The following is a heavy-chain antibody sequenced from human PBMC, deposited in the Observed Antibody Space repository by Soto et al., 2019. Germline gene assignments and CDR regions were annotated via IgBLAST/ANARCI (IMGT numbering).Heavy chain of an antibody. Sequence: PSETLSLTCNVSGASISSYYWSWIRQPPGKGLEWIGYIYHSGSTYYNPSLKSRVTISVDRSKNQFSLKLSSVTAADTAVYYCARAGGLGAVAVDYWGQGTLVTVSS. D-gene: IGHD6-19*01. CDR2: IYHSGST. CDR1: GASISSYY. V-gene: IGHV4-59*12. J-gene: IGHJ4*02. CDR3: ARAGGLGAVAVDY.